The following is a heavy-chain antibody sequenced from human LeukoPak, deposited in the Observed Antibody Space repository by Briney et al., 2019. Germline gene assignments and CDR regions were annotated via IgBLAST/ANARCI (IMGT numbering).Heavy chain of an antibody. CDR1: GFTFSTYS. V-gene: IGHV3-21*01. CDR2: IGGTGTSI. CDR3: AREVAEGFDY. Sequence: GGSLRLSCAASGFTFSTYSKNWVRQAPGKGLEWVSSIGGTGTSIYYADSVKGRFTISRDNPKNSLYLQMNSLRAEDTAVYYCAREVAEGFDYWGQGTLVTVSS. J-gene: IGHJ4*02.